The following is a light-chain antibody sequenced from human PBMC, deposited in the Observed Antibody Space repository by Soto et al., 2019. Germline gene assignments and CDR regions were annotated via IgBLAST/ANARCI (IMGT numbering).Light chain of an antibody. V-gene: IGLV2-23*02. CDR2: EVS. CDR1: RSDIGSYDL. Sequence: QSALTQPASVSGSPGQSITISCTGTRSDIGSYDLVSWYQQDPGKAPKLIIYEVSKRPSGVSSRFSASKSGNTASLTISGLQAEDEADYYCCSYGDISTPYVFGSGTKVTVL. CDR3: CSYGDISTPYV. J-gene: IGLJ1*01.